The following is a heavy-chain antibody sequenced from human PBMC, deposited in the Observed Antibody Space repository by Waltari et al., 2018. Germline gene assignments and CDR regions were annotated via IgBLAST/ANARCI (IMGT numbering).Heavy chain of an antibody. J-gene: IGHJ3*02. CDR1: GASINSGDYY. CDR2: ISYSGTT. Sequence: QVHLQESGPGLAKPSQTLSLTCSVSGASINSGDYYWSWIRQPPGKGLEWIGYISYSGTTYYTPSLKSRVSISLDTAKNDFSLEVRSVTAADTAMYYCARVDTIFGVVPHADAFDIWGLGTMVTVAS. D-gene: IGHD3-3*01. CDR3: ARVDTIFGVVPHADAFDI. V-gene: IGHV4-30-4*08.